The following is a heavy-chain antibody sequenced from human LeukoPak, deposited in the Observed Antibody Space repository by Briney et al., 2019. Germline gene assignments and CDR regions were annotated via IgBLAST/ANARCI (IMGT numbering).Heavy chain of an antibody. V-gene: IGHV1-8*01. CDR2: MNPNSGNT. CDR3: ARGVEPAARYYYYMDV. D-gene: IGHD2-2*01. CDR1: GYTFTSYD. J-gene: IGHJ6*03. Sequence: ASVKVSCKASGYTFTSYDINWVRQATGQGLEWMGWMNPNSGNTGYAQKLQGRVTMSRNTSISTAYMELSSLRSEDTAVYYCARGVEPAARYYYYMDVWGKGTTVTVSS.